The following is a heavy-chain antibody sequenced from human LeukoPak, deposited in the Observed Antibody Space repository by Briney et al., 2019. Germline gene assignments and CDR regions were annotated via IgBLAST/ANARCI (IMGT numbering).Heavy chain of an antibody. CDR2: ISSSGGYI. CDR3: ARLRDTVTSASDY. V-gene: IGHV3-21*01. CDR1: GFSIKSYS. Sequence: GGSLRLSCAASGFSIKSYSMTWVRQAPGKGLEWVATISSSGGYIYYADSVKGRFTISRDTVQNSLFLQLNSLRVEDTAVYNCARLRDTVTSASDYWGQGTLVTVSP. D-gene: IGHD5-18*01. J-gene: IGHJ4*02.